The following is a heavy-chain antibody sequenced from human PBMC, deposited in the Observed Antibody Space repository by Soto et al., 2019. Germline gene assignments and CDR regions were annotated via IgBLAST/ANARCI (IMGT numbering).Heavy chain of an antibody. CDR1: GGSISSGGFS. D-gene: IGHD6-19*01. V-gene: IGHV4-30-2*01. CDR3: ARDRSHDTSGWYGLDY. CDR2: IYRGGSA. Sequence: PSETLSLTCAVSGGSISSGGFSWSWIRQPPGKGLEWVGHIYRGGSAYYSPSLKSRITISMDQSKNQFSLNLDSVTAADTAVYYCARDRSHDTSGWYGLDYWGQGTLVTVSS. J-gene: IGHJ4*02.